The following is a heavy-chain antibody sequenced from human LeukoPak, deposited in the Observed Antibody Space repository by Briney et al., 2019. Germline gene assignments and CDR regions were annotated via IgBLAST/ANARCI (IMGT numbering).Heavy chain of an antibody. CDR2: VYYNGYT. Sequence: SETLSLTCTVSGDSITSYYWSWMRQPPGKRLEWVGCVYYNGYTNYNPSLKSRMSMSVDISRNQVSLKLNSVTAADAAVYYCVRAGHNRCYHPSDYGGKGPLSTVPA. J-gene: IGHJ4*02. CDR1: GDSITSYY. V-gene: IGHV4-59*01. CDR3: VRAGHNRCYHPSDY. D-gene: IGHD2/OR15-2a*01.